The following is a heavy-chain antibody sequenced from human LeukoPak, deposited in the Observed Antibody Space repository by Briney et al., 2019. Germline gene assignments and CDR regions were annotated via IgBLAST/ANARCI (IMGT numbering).Heavy chain of an antibody. Sequence: GGSLRLSCAASGFTFSSYSMNWVRQAPGKGLEWVSSISSSSSYIYYADSVKGRFTISRDNAKNSLYLQMNSLRAEDTAVYYCASMGAPTVQPFDPWGQGTLVTVSS. CDR3: ASMGAPTVQPFDP. CDR2: ISSSSSYI. D-gene: IGHD1-1*01. V-gene: IGHV3-21*01. J-gene: IGHJ5*02. CDR1: GFTFSSYS.